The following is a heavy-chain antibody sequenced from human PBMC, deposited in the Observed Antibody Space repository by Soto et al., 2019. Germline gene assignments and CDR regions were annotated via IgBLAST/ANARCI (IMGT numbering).Heavy chain of an antibody. CDR2: INPNGGGR. CDR3: ARGSVAPTTDLDS. CDR1: GYTFTGFH. Sequence: ASVKVSCKASGYTFTGFHIHWVRHAPGQGLEWMGWINPNGGGRNYAQKFQGWVTMTRDTSISTAYTELSRLKSDDTAVYYCARGSVAPTTDLDSWGQGTLVTGSS. V-gene: IGHV1-2*04. J-gene: IGHJ4*02. D-gene: IGHD2-15*01.